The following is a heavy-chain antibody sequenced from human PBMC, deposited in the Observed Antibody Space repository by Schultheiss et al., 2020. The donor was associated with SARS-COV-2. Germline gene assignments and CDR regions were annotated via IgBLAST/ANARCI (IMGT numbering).Heavy chain of an antibody. CDR3: ARTGLLCSGGSCYTDYYYYMDV. V-gene: IGHV1-2*06. J-gene: IGHJ6*03. CDR1: GYTFTSYY. Sequence: ASVKVSCKASGYTFTSYYMHWVRQAPGQGLEWMGRINPNSGGTNYAQKFQGRVTMTRDTSISTAYMELRSLRSDDTAVYYCARTGLLCSGGSCYTDYYYYMDVWGKGTTVTVSS. D-gene: IGHD2-15*01. CDR2: INPNSGGT.